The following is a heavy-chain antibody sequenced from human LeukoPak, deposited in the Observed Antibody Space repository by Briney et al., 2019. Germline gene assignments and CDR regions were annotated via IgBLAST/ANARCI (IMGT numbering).Heavy chain of an antibody. V-gene: IGHV3-74*01. CDR2: INPAGNYA. J-gene: IGHJ5*01. CDR3: VRDWDHYDFDS. D-gene: IGHD3-3*01. Sequence: GGALRLSCAAPGFTFSNYWIHSVPQTPGRGLVWVSRINPAGNYANYADSVKGRFTISRDNAKNTVYLQMNSLRAEDTALFYCVRDWDHYDFDSWGQGTLVTVSS. CDR1: GFTFSNYW.